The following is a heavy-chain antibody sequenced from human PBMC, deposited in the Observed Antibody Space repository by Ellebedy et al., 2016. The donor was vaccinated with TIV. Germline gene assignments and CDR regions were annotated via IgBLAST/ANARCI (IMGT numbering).Heavy chain of an antibody. CDR2: ISSRSGTI. J-gene: IGHJ4*02. D-gene: IGHD1-26*01. V-gene: IGHV3-48*02. Sequence: GGSLRLSXAASGFSFSIYSMNWVRQAPGKGLEWVSYISSRSGTIYYADSVKGRFTISRDNAKNSLFLQVNSLRDEDTAVYYCARGYSGSPPGNWGQGTLVTVSS. CDR3: ARGYSGSPPGN. CDR1: GFSFSIYS.